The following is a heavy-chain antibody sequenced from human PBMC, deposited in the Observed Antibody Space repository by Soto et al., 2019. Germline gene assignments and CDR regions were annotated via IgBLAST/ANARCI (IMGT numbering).Heavy chain of an antibody. CDR3: TRHEQRYGNAY. CDR2: IYPGDSDT. V-gene: IGHV5-51*01. J-gene: IGHJ4*02. D-gene: IGHD2-15*01. Sequence: ESLKISGQGSGNSFTTFWIAWVRQMPGEGLEWMGIIYPGDSDTRYSPSFQCQVTISADKSISTAYLHWSSLKTSYTAMSYSTRHEQRYGNAYRGQ. CDR1: GNSFTTFW.